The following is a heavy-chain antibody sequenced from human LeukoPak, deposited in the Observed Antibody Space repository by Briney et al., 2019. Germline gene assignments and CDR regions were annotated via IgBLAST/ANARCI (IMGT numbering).Heavy chain of an antibody. D-gene: IGHD2-21*01. CDR2: INPNSGGT. CDR1: GYTFTSYD. J-gene: IGHJ4*02. V-gene: IGHV1-2*02. CDR3: ASTRGGDYDY. Sequence: ASVKVSCKASGYTFTSYDINWVRQATGQGLEWMGWINPNSGGTNYAQKFQGRVTMTRDTSISTAYMELSRLRSDDTAVYYCASTRGGDYDYWGQGTLVTVSS.